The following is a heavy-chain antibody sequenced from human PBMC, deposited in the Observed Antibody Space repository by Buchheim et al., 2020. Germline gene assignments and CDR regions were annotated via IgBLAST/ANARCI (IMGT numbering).Heavy chain of an antibody. CDR1: GFTFSSYS. J-gene: IGHJ4*02. V-gene: IGHV3-21*01. CDR2: ISSSSSYI. D-gene: IGHD3-22*01. Sequence: VQLVESGGGLVKPGGSLRLSCAASGFTFSSYSMNWVRQAPGKGLEWVSSISSSSSYIYYAASVKGRFTISRDNAKNSLYLQMNSLRAEDTAVYYCASSLTYYYDSSGYYRHWGQGTL. CDR3: ASSLTYYYDSSGYYRH.